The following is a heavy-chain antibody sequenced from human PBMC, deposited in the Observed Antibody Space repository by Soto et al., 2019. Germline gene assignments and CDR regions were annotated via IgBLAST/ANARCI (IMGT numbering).Heavy chain of an antibody. D-gene: IGHD3-3*01. J-gene: IGHJ3*02. CDR3: AREGRFLGAFEI. CDR2: IQPDGSGR. CDR1: GFTFSTYW. Sequence: EVQLVESGGGLVQPGGSLRLSCAASGFTFSTYWMVWARQAPGKGLEWVANIQPDGSGRYYVDSVKGRFTISRDNAKNSLYRQMNSLRAEDTAVYYCAREGRFLGAFEIWGQGTMVTVSS. V-gene: IGHV3-7*01.